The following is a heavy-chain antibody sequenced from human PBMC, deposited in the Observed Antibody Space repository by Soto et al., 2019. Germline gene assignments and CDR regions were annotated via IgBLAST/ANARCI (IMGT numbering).Heavy chain of an antibody. CDR3: ARDRVVVVVAATPVYFQH. Sequence: QVQLVQSGAEVKKPGASVRVSCKASGYTFTSYGISWVRQAPGQGLEWMGWISAYNGNTNYAQKLQGRVTMTTDTSTSTAYMELRSLRSDDMAVYYCARDRVVVVVAATPVYFQHWGQGTLVTVSS. CDR1: GYTFTSYG. D-gene: IGHD2-15*01. J-gene: IGHJ1*01. CDR2: ISAYNGNT. V-gene: IGHV1-18*03.